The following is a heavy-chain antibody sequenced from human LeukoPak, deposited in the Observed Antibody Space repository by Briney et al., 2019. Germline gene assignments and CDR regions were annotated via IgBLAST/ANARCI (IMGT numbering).Heavy chain of an antibody. CDR1: GYTFTSYG. V-gene: IGHV1-18*01. J-gene: IGHJ5*02. CDR3: ARYGPGVPTYNWFDP. D-gene: IGHD3-10*01. CDR2: ISAYNGNT. Sequence: ASVKVSCKASGYTFTSYGISWVRQAPGQGLEWMGWISAYNGNTNYAQKLQGRVTMTTDTSTSTAYMELRSLRSDDTAVYYCARYGPGVPTYNWFDPWGQGTLVTVSS.